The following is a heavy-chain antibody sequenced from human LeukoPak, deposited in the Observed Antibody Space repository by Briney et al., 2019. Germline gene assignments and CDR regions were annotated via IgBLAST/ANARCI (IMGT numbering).Heavy chain of an antibody. Sequence: GESLKISCKTSGYTFSNYWIGWVRQMPGEGLEWMGIIYPGDSDTRYSPSFQGQVTISADKSISTAYLQWSSLKASDTAMYYCARQALGYCSGGNCYGDYWGQGTLVTVSS. D-gene: IGHD2-15*01. CDR1: GYTFSNYW. V-gene: IGHV5-51*01. J-gene: IGHJ4*02. CDR2: IYPGDSDT. CDR3: ARQALGYCSGGNCYGDY.